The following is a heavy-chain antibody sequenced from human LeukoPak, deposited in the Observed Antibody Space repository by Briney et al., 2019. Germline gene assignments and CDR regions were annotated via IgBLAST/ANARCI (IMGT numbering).Heavy chain of an antibody. CDR1: GFTFSTNG. D-gene: IGHD2-21*01. J-gene: IGHJ4*02. V-gene: IGHV3-30*03. CDR3: VRDYSTAFDS. Sequence: GTSLRLSCAASGFTFSTNGMHWVRQVPGKGLEWVAVISYDGSTQYYADSVKGRFFISRDDSSSTLFLQMNSLRPEDTAVYFCVRDYSTAFDSWGQGTLVTVSS. CDR2: ISYDGSTQ.